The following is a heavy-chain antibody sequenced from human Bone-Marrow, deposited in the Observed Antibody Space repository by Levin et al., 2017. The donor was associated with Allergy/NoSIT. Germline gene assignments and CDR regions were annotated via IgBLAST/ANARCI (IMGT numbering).Heavy chain of an antibody. CDR1: GFTFSSYS. Sequence: PGGSLRLSCAASGFTFSSYSMNWVRQAPGKGLEWVSYISSTSSTTHYADSVKGRFTISRDNAKNSLYLQMNSLRDEDTAVYYCARDYSSSVCPFDYWGQGTLVTVSS. D-gene: IGHD6-6*01. CDR2: ISSTSSTT. CDR3: ARDYSSSVCPFDY. V-gene: IGHV3-48*02. J-gene: IGHJ4*02.